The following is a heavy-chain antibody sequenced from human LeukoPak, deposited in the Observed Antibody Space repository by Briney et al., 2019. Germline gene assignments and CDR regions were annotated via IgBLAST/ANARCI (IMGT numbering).Heavy chain of an antibody. V-gene: IGHV3-23*01. D-gene: IGHD2-15*01. Sequence: GGSLRLSCAASGFTFSSYAMSWVRQAPGKGLEWVSAISGSGGSTYYADSVKGRFTISRDNSKNALYLQMNSLRAEDTAVYYCAKASVVDIVVVVAATLDYWGQGTLVTVSS. CDR2: ISGSGGST. CDR3: AKASVVDIVVVVAATLDY. J-gene: IGHJ4*02. CDR1: GFTFSSYA.